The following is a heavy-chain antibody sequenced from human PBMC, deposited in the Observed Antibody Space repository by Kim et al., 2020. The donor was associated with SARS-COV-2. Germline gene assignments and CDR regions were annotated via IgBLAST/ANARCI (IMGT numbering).Heavy chain of an antibody. CDR2: ISGSGGST. V-gene: IGHV3-23*01. J-gene: IGHJ6*02. Sequence: GGSLRLSCAASGFTFSSYAMSWVRQAPGKGLEWVSVISGSGGSTYYADSVKGRFTISRDNSKNTLYLQMNSLRAEDTAVYYCANDQRLFWFGEFSYYYYGMDFWGQGTTVTVSS. CDR3: ANDQRLFWFGEFSYYYYGMDF. D-gene: IGHD3-10*01. CDR1: GFTFSSYA.